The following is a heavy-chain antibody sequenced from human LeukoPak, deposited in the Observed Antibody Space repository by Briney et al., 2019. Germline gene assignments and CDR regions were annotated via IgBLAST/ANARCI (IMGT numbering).Heavy chain of an antibody. V-gene: IGHV4-39*01. D-gene: IGHD4-17*01. CDR2: IYYSGST. J-gene: IGHJ4*02. Sequence: PSETLSLTCTVSGGSISSSSYYWGWIRQPPGKGLEWIGSIYYSGSTYYTPSLKSRVTISVDSSKNQFSLKLSSVTAADTAVYYCASPNDYGDYFDYWGQGTPVTVSS. CDR1: GGSISSSSYY. CDR3: ASPNDYGDYFDY.